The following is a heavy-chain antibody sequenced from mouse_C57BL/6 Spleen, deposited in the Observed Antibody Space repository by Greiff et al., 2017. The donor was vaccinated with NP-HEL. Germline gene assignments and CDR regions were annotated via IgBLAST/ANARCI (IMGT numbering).Heavy chain of an antibody. Sequence: EVNLVESGGGLVQPGGSLKLSCAASGFTFSDYYMYWVRQTPEKRLEWVAYISNGGGSTYYPDTVQGRFTISRDNAKNTLYLQMSGLKSEDTAMYYCARDYGSSYWYFDVWGTETTVTVSS. CDR3: ARDYGSSYWYFDV. V-gene: IGHV5-12*01. D-gene: IGHD1-1*01. J-gene: IGHJ1*03. CDR2: ISNGGGST. CDR1: GFTFSDYY.